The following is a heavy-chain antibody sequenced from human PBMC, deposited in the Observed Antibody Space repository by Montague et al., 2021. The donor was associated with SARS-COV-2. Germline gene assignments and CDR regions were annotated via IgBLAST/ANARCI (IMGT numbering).Heavy chain of an antibody. D-gene: IGHD5-18*01. CDR3: ARRGYRYGWGD. V-gene: IGHV4-39*01. CDR1: GGPISGSSDY. Sequence: SETLSLTCTVTGGPISGSSDYWGWIRQSPGKGLEWIASVDYSGNTYYSASLKSRLTISVDTSKNQFSLKLNSVTAADTALYYCARRGYRYGWGDWGQGTLVTVSS. CDR2: VDYSGNT. J-gene: IGHJ4*02.